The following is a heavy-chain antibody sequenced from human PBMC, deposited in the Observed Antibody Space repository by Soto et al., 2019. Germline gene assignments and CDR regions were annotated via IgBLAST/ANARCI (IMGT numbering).Heavy chain of an antibody. CDR1: GASISSYNY. V-gene: IGHV4-39*01. J-gene: IGHJ5*02. CDR2: FFIGGNT. Sequence: SETLSLTCNVSGASISSYNYWGWFRQPPGKGLEWIASFFIGGNTYYNPSLKSRVTISVDTSKNQFSLKLSSVTAADTAVYYCARAYCSGGSCWAWSNWFDPWGQGTLVTVSS. CDR3: ARAYCSGGSCWAWSNWFDP. D-gene: IGHD2-15*01.